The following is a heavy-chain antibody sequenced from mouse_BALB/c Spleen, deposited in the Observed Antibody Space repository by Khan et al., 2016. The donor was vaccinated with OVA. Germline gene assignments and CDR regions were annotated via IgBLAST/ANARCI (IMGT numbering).Heavy chain of an antibody. J-gene: IGHJ1*01. CDR2: IYYSGTI. V-gene: IGHV3-5*02. CDR3: ARDYGSLYWYFDV. Sequence: EVKLLESGPGLVKPSQTVSLTCTVTGISITTGNYRWSCIRQFPGNKLEWIGNIYYSGTITYNQSLTSLTTITRDPSKSQFFLEMNSLTAEDTAAYFCARDYGSLYWYFDVWGAGTTVTVSS. D-gene: IGHD1-1*01. CDR1: GISITTGNYR.